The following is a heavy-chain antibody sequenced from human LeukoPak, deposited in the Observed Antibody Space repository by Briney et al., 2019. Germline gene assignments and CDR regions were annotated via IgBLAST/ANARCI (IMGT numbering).Heavy chain of an antibody. Sequence: GRSLRLSCAASGFTLSSHAIHWVRQAPGKGLEWVTFISYDGSTKYYADSVKGRFTISRDNSKNTLYLQMNSLRPEDTAVYYCARDLSYYYASDYWGQGTLVTVSS. CDR1: GFTLSSHA. CDR2: ISYDGSTK. J-gene: IGHJ4*02. CDR3: ARDLSYYYASDY. V-gene: IGHV3-30-3*01. D-gene: IGHD3-10*01.